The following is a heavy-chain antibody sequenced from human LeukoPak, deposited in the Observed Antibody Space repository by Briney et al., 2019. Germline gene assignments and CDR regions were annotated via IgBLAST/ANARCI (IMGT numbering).Heavy chain of an antibody. CDR2: ISGSGGST. CDR3: TRDATYYLRYGYFDY. CDR1: GFTFSSYA. J-gene: IGHJ4*02. V-gene: IGHV3-23*01. D-gene: IGHD2/OR15-2a*01. Sequence: GGSLRLSCAASGFTFSSYAMSWVRQAPGKGLEWVSAISGSGGSTYYADSVKGRFTISRDNSKNTLYLQMNGLRAEDTAVYYCTRDATYYLRYGYFDYWGQGTLVTVSS.